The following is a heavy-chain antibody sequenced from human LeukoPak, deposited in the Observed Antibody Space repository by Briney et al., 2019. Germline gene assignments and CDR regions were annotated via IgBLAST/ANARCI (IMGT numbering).Heavy chain of an antibody. CDR3: ARAMTKAYYYGMDV. D-gene: IGHD3-22*01. CDR1: GGSISSYY. Sequence: SETLSLTCTASGGSISSYYWSWIRQPPGKGLEWIGYIYYSGSTNYNPSLTSRVTISVDTSKNQFSLKLSSVTAADTAVYYCARAMTKAYYYGMDVWGQGTTVTVSS. CDR2: IYYSGST. V-gene: IGHV4-59*01. J-gene: IGHJ6*02.